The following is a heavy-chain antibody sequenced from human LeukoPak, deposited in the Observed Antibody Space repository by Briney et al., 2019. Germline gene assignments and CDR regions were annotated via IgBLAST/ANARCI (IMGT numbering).Heavy chain of an antibody. CDR1: GGSISSGDYY. CDR3: DRDGYDFWSDYYYGMDV. J-gene: IGHJ6*02. D-gene: IGHD3-3*01. Sequence: SETLSLTCTVSGGSISSGDYYWSWIRQPPRRGVEWIGYICYSGSTYYNPSLKSRVTISVDTSKNQFSLKLSSVTAADTDVYYCDRDGYDFWSDYYYGMDVRGQGTTVTVSS. V-gene: IGHV4-30-4*01. CDR2: ICYSGST.